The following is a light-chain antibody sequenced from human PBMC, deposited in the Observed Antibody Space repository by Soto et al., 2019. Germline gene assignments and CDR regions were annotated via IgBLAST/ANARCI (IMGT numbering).Light chain of an antibody. CDR1: QCISNF. V-gene: IGKV1-27*01. Sequence: DIQMTQSPSSVSAFLGDSVTVTCRASQCISNFFAWYHQKPGKVPILLVSAASTLHSQVPSRISGSGSRTEFTLTIRSLQPEDVGTYYCQHYHSPPFTCGPGNKLEI. CDR3: QHYHSPPFT. CDR2: AAS. J-gene: IGKJ3*01.